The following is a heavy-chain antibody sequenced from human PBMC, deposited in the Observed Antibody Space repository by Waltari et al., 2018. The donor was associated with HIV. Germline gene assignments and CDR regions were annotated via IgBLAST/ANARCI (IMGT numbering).Heavy chain of an antibody. D-gene: IGHD3-10*01. CDR1: GHTFTGYY. V-gene: IGHV1-2*02. CDR2: INPNSGGT. CDR3: ARDRFVSIPGRFGELDY. Sequence: QVQLVQSGAEVKKPGASVKVSCKASGHTFTGYYMHWVRQAPGQGLEWMGWINPNSGGTNYAQKFQGRVTMTRDTSISTAYMELSRLRSDDTAVYYCARDRFVSIPGRFGELDYWGQGTLGTVSS. J-gene: IGHJ4*02.